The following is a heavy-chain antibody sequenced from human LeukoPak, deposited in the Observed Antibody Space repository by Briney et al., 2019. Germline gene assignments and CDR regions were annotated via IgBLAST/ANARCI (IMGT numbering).Heavy chain of an antibody. V-gene: IGHV1-18*01. CDR2: ISTYNGNT. J-gene: IGHJ4*02. Sequence: ASVKVSCKASGYTFTSYGLTWVRQAPGQGLEWMGWISTYNGNTYYAQGLRGRVSMTTDTSTSTAYMELRSLRSDDTAVYYCARPLSYGSTYFDCWGQGTLVTVSS. CDR3: ARPLSYGSTYFDC. D-gene: IGHD4-17*01. CDR1: GYTFTSYG.